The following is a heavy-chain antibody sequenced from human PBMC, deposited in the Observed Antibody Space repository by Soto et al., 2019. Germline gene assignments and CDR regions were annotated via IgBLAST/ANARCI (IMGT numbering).Heavy chain of an antibody. D-gene: IGHD5-18*01. V-gene: IGHV3-30*18. J-gene: IGHJ4*02. CDR2: ISYDGSNK. Sequence: QVQLVESGGGVVQPGRSLRLSCAASGFTFSSYGMHWVRQAPGKGLEWVAVISYDGSNKYYADSVKGRFTISRDNSKNTLYLQMNSLRAEDTAVYYCAKDLSATIQLWSNGSDYWGQGTLVTVSS. CDR1: GFTFSSYG. CDR3: AKDLSATIQLWSNGSDY.